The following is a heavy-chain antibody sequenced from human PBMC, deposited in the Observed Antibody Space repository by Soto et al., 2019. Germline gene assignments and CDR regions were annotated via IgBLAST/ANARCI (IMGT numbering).Heavy chain of an antibody. Sequence: QVQLVESGGGVVQSGRSLRLSCAASGFTFSTHAMHWVRQAPGKGLECVAIVSFDGSNKYYADSVKGRFTISRDNSKNTLYLQMSGLTPEDTAFYYCARDQTGITTAGGGRIDRWGQGTLVTVSS. CDR2: VSFDGSNK. V-gene: IGHV3-30-3*01. D-gene: IGHD6-13*01. CDR3: ARDQTGITTAGGGRIDR. CDR1: GFTFSTHA. J-gene: IGHJ5*02.